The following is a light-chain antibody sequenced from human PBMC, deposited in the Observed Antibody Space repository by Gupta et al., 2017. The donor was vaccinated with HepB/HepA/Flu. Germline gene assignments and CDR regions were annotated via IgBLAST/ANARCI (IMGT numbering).Light chain of an antibody. CDR3: QQDDSTPLT. J-gene: IGKJ3*01. CDR2: WAS. CDR1: QSVLYSSNNKNY. Sequence: DIVMTQSPDSLAVSLGERATINCKSSQSVLYSSNNKNYLAWYQQKPGQPPKLLIYWASTRESGVPDRFSGSGSGTDFTLTISSLQAEDVAVYYCQQDDSTPLTFGDGTKVDIK. V-gene: IGKV4-1*01.